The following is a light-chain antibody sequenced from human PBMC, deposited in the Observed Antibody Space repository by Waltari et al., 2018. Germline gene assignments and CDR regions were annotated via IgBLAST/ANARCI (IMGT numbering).Light chain of an antibody. CDR1: LRRTTD. J-gene: IGKJ4*01. CDR3: QQYDDWPPLT. Sequence: TLSCKATLRRTTDGAWYQQKPGQAPRLLMVGASTRATGVPGRFSGSGSGTEFTLTINNVQPEDFAIYYCQQYDDWPPLTFGGGTKVE. CDR2: GAS. V-gene: IGKV3-15*01.